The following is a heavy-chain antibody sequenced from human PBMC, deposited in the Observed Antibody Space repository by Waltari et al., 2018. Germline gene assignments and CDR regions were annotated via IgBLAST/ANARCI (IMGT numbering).Heavy chain of an antibody. CDR3: AKGQGGRRWYFDY. D-gene: IGHD3-16*01. V-gene: IGHV3-23*01. CDR1: GLSFSIYG. Sequence: EVQLLESGVGLVQPGGSLRLFCTVSGLSFSIYGMTWVRQAPGKGLEWVSSISPNSISTYYADSVKGRFTISRDNSKSTVILQLGSLRVEDTAIYYCAKGQGGRRWYFDYWGQGSQVTVAS. J-gene: IGHJ4*02. CDR2: ISPNSIST.